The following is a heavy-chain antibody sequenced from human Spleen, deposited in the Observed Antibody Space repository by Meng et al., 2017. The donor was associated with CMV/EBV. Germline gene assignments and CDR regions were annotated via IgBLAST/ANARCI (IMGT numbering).Heavy chain of an antibody. CDR3: ARGPRARYPFDY. J-gene: IGHJ4*02. CDR2: INHSGST. CDR1: GGSISSGSYY. Sequence: SETLSLTCTVSGGSISSGSYYWSWIRQPPGKGLEWIGEINHSGSTNYNPSLKSRVTISVDTSKNQFSLKLSSVTAADTAVYYCARGPRARYPFDYWGQGTLVTVSS. V-gene: IGHV4-39*07. D-gene: IGHD2-15*01.